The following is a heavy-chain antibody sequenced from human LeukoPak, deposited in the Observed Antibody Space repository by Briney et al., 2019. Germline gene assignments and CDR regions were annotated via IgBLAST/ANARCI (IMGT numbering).Heavy chain of an antibody. CDR3: AKDFSSFVDTAHLRV. CDR1: GFTFDDYG. V-gene: IGHV3-9*03. J-gene: IGHJ6*04. Sequence: PGGSLRLSCAASGFTFDDYGMHWVRQVPGKGLEWVSGISWNSVGIGYADSVKGRFTISRDNAKNSLHLQMNSLRAEDMALYYCAKDFSSFVDTAHLRVWGKGTTVTVSS. CDR2: ISWNSVGI. D-gene: IGHD5-18*01.